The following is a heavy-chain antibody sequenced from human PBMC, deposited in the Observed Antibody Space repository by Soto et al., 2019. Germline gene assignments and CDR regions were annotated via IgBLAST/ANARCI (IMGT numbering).Heavy chain of an antibody. Sequence: PSQTLSLTCAISGDSVSSNSATWNWLRQSPSRGLEWLGRTYYKSKWYVDYAVSVKSRITINPESSRNQFSLQLKSVTPEDTAVYFCARDAVTIFRVIIRAYSCMHVWGQGTTLTVS. CDR3: ARDAVTIFRVIIRAYSCMHV. D-gene: IGHD3-10*01. J-gene: IGHJ6*02. CDR1: GDSVSSNSAT. V-gene: IGHV6-1*01. CDR2: TYYKSKWYV.